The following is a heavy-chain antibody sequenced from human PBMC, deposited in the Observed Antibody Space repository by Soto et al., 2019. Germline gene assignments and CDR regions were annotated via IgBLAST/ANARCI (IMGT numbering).Heavy chain of an antibody. CDR2: IIPVFRTS. V-gene: IGHV1-69*18. CDR3: AKDGSWDGGGGES. D-gene: IGHD3-16*01. J-gene: IGHJ4*02. Sequence: QVQLVQSGAELKKPGSSVKVSCSASGVTFSSYAFTWVRQAPGQGLEWMGNIIPVFRTSNYAQGFQGRLTISADAYTNTISMELRSLGSGATAVYFCAKDGSWDGGGGESWGQGTLVIVAS. CDR1: GVTFSSYA.